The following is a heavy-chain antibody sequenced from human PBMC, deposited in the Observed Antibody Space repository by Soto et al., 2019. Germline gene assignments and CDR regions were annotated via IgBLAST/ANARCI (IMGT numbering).Heavy chain of an antibody. CDR1: GFTFSDYY. CDR2: ISSSSSYT. J-gene: IGHJ6*02. Sequence: GGSLRLSCAASGFTFSDYYMSWIRQAPGKGLEWVSYISSSSSYTNHADSVKGRFTISRDNAKNSLYLQMNSLRAEDTAVYYCARGGEKQLFRYYYYYGMDVWGQGTTVTVSS. CDR3: ARGGEKQLFRYYYYYGMDV. D-gene: IGHD6-6*01. V-gene: IGHV3-11*06.